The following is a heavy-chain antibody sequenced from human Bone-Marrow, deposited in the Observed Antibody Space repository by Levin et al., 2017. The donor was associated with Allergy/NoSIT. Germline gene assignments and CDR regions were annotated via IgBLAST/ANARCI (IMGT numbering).Heavy chain of an antibody. CDR2: FYFSGNT. D-gene: IGHD4-11*01. Sequence: SETLSPTCTVSGGSISSHYWSWIRQPPGKGLEWIGYFYFSGNTNYNPSLNSRVTISVDPSKNQLSLKLSSVTAADTAVYYCARAPTVTDIYYYYYAMDVWGQGTTVTVSS. V-gene: IGHV4-59*11. CDR1: GGSISSHY. CDR3: ARAPTVTDIYYYYYAMDV. J-gene: IGHJ6*02.